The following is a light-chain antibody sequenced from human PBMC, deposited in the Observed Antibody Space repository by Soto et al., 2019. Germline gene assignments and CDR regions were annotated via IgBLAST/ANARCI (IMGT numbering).Light chain of an antibody. V-gene: IGKV3-20*01. Sequence: VMTQSPATLSVSPGERATLSCRASQSVSSNLAWYQQKPGQAPRLLVYGASSRATGIPDRFSGSGSGTDFTLTISRLEPEDFAVYYCQQHGGSPITFGQGTRLENK. CDR3: QQHGGSPIT. J-gene: IGKJ5*01. CDR2: GAS. CDR1: QSVSSN.